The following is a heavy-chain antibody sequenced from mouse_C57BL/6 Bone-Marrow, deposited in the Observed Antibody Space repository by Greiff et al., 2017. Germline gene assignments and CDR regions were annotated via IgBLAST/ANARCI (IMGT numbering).Heavy chain of an antibody. CDR1: GYTFTSYW. CDR3: ARWSHYDYDVSIAY. Sequence: VQLQQPGAELVKPGASVKLSCKASGYTFTSYWMHWVKQRPGQGLEWIGMIHPNSGSTYYNEKFKSKATLTVDKSSSTAYRKLSSLTSEDSAVYYCARWSHYDYDVSIAYWGQGTLVTVSA. V-gene: IGHV1-64*01. CDR2: IHPNSGST. J-gene: IGHJ3*01. D-gene: IGHD2-4*01.